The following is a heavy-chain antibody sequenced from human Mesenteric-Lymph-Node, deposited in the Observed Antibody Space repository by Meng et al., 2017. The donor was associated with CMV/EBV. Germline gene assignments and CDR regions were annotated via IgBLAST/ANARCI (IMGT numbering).Heavy chain of an antibody. CDR1: GFTVSSYW. J-gene: IGHJ4*02. CDR3: ARDAIDFDYGDSSGY. CDR2: IKQDGSEK. V-gene: IGHV3-7*01. D-gene: IGHD4-17*01. Sequence: GGSLRLSCAASGFTVSSYWMSWVRQAPGKGLEWVANIKQDGSEKYYVDSVKGRFTISRDNAKNSLYLQMNSLRAEDTAVYYCARDAIDFDYGDSSGYWGQGTLVTVSS.